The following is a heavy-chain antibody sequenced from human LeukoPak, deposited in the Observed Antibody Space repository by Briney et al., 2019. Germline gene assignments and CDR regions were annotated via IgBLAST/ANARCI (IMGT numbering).Heavy chain of an antibody. V-gene: IGHV3-30*04. CDR3: AKGLSVASSFFDY. Sequence: GRSLRLSCAASGFAFNTYAMHWVRQAPGKGLEWVAVISYDGTSEYYADTVKGRFTISRDNSKNTLFLQMNSLRAEDTAVYYCAKGLSVASSFFDYWGQGTLVTVSS. J-gene: IGHJ4*02. D-gene: IGHD2-15*01. CDR2: ISYDGTSE. CDR1: GFAFNTYA.